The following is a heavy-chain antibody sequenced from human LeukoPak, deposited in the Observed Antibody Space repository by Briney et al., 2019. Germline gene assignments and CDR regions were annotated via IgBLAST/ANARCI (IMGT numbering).Heavy chain of an antibody. V-gene: IGHV3-74*03. Sequence: PGGSLRLSCAASGFPFRSYWMHWVRQVPGKGLVWVSRINTDDSSPKYVASVRGRFTISRDNAESTLYLQMNSLRTEDTAVYYCAASPVSDSTPYYFVFWGQGALVTVSS. J-gene: IGHJ4*02. CDR2: INTDDSSP. CDR3: AASPVSDSTPYYFVF. CDR1: GFPFRSYW. D-gene: IGHD2-8*01.